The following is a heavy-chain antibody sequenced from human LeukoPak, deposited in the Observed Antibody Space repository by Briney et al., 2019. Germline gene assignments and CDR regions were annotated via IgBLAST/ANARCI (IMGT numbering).Heavy chain of an antibody. CDR2: IYYSGST. CDR1: GGSISDYY. J-gene: IGHJ6*02. Sequence: SETLSLTCTVSGGSISDYYWSWIRQPPGKGLEWIWCIYYSGSTNYNPSLKSRVTFSVDTSKNQFSLRLSSVTAADTAVYYCARQLAAAGTFYYYYGMDVWGQGTTVTVSS. CDR3: ARQLAAAGTFYYYYGMDV. V-gene: IGHV4-59*08. D-gene: IGHD6-13*01.